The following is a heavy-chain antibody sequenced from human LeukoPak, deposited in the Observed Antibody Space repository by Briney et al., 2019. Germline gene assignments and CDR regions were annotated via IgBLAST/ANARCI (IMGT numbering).Heavy chain of an antibody. CDR2: ISWNSGSI. Sequence: PGGSLRLSCAASGSTFDDYAMHWVRQAPGKGLEWVSGISWNSGSIGYADSVKGRFTISRDDAKNTLYLQMNSLRAEDTAVYYCASQYYYDSSGYYREHDYWGQGTLVTVSS. D-gene: IGHD3-22*01. V-gene: IGHV3-9*01. J-gene: IGHJ4*02. CDR1: GSTFDDYA. CDR3: ASQYYYDSSGYYREHDY.